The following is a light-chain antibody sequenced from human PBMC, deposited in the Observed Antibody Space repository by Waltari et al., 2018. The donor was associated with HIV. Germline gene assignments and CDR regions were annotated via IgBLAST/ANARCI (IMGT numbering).Light chain of an antibody. Sequence: QSVLTQPASVSGSPGQSITISCTGTSSDIGGYNYVPWYQQHPGKAPKLLIYEVSNRPSGVSDRFSGSRSGNTASLTISGLQAEDEADYFCSSYAGSSIFVVFGGGTKLTVL. CDR2: EVS. V-gene: IGLV2-14*01. CDR1: SSDIGGYNY. CDR3: SSYAGSSIFVV. J-gene: IGLJ2*01.